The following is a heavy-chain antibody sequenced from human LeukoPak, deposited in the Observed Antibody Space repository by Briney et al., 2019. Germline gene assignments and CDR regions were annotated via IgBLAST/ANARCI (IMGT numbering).Heavy chain of an antibody. CDR3: ARDTPTATYFDY. V-gene: IGHV4-4*02. Sequence: SETLSLTCAVSGGSISSSNWWSWVRQPPGKGLEWIGEIYYSGSTYYNPSLKSRVTISVDTSKNQFSLKLSSVTAADTAVYYCARDTPTATYFDYWGQGTLVTVSS. CDR2: IYYSGST. J-gene: IGHJ4*02. CDR1: GGSISSSNW.